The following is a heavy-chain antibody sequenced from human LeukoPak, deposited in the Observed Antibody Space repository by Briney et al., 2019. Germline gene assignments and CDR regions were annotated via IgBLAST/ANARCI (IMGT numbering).Heavy chain of an antibody. CDR3: ARTTAMVTIFDY. CDR1: GYTFTTYT. V-gene: IGHV1-3*01. CDR2: INAGNGNT. J-gene: IGHJ4*02. Sequence: ASVKVSCKASGYTFTTYTMHWVRQAPGQRLEWMGWINAGNGNTKYSQKFQGRVTITRDTSASTAYMELSSLRSEDTAVYYCARTTAMVTIFDYWGQGTLVTVSS. D-gene: IGHD5-18*01.